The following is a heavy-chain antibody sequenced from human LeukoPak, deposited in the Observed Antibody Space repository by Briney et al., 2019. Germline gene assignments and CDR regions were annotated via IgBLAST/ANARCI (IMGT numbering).Heavy chain of an antibody. CDR3: ARERAEVRIAAAGTYRSYYMDV. D-gene: IGHD6-13*01. V-gene: IGHV1-69*13. Sequence: SVKVSCKASGYTFTSYGISWVRQAPGQGLEWMGGIIPIFGTANYAQKFQGRVTITADESTSTAYMELSSLRSEDTAVYYCARERAEVRIAAAGTYRSYYMDVWGKGTTVAVSS. CDR2: IIPIFGTA. J-gene: IGHJ6*03. CDR1: GYTFTSYG.